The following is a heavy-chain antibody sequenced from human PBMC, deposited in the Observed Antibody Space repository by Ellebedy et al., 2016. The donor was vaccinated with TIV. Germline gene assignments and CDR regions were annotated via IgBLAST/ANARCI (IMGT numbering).Heavy chain of an antibody. J-gene: IGHJ4*02. V-gene: IGHV3-48*03. CDR3: ARDRGGSYFDY. CDR2: ISSRGGTI. CDR1: GFTFRSYE. Sequence: PGGSLRLSCAASGFTFRSYEMSWVRQAPGKGLEWVLYISSRGGTIYSADSVKGRFAIARDNAKNSLYLQMNSLRAEDTALYYCARDRGGSYFDYWGQGALVTVSS. D-gene: IGHD1-26*01.